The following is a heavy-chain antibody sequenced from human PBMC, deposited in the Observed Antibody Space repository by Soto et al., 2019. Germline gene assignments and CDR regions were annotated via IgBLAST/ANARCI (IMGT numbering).Heavy chain of an antibody. CDR1: GFTFSSYG. J-gene: IGHJ4*02. D-gene: IGHD2-15*01. CDR3: AKDPPTLDLDIVVAEETNDY. Sequence: GGSLRLSCAASGFTFSSYGMHWVRQAPGKGLEWVAVISYDGSNKYYADSVKGRFTISRDNSKNTLYLQMNSLRAEDTAVYYCAKDPPTLDLDIVVAEETNDYWGQGTLVTVSS. CDR2: ISYDGSNK. V-gene: IGHV3-30*18.